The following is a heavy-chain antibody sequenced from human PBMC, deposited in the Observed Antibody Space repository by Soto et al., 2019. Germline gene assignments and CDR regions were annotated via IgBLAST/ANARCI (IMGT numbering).Heavy chain of an antibody. J-gene: IGHJ3*02. V-gene: IGHV4-39*07. CDR3: ARVSGNSVNAFDI. Sequence: PSETLSLTCSVSGGSIGSVDNYWAWIRQAPGKGLEWIGSVYYVGSPFYNPSLKSRVTISVDRSKNQFSLKLSSVTAADTAVYYCARVSGNSVNAFDIWGQGTMVTVSS. CDR2: VYYVGSP. CDR1: GGSIGSVDNY. D-gene: IGHD2-15*01.